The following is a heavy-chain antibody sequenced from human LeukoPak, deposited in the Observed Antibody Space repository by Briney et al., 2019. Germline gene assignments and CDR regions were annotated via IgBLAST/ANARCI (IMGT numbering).Heavy chain of an antibody. J-gene: IGHJ4*02. CDR1: EFAFSSCA. Sequence: GGSLRLSCAASEFAFSSCAMIWVRQAPGKGLEWVSGISAGGTSIFYADSVKGRFTISRDNSNNALYLQMNTLRADDTAIYYCAKAGRGPDYFDFWGQGTLVTVSS. D-gene: IGHD3-10*01. CDR3: AKAGRGPDYFDF. CDR2: ISAGGTSI. V-gene: IGHV3-23*01.